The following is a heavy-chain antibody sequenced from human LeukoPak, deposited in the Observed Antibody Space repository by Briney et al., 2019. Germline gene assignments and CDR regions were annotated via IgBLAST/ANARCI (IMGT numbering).Heavy chain of an antibody. Sequence: GGSLRLSCAASGLTFSSYGMHWVRQAPGKGLEWVSAISGSGGSTYYADSVKGRFTISRDNSKNTPYLQMNSLRAEDTAVYYCAKDHSRYSYWGQGTLVTVSS. J-gene: IGHJ4*02. CDR2: ISGSGGST. D-gene: IGHD1-1*01. V-gene: IGHV3-23*01. CDR1: GLTFSSYG. CDR3: AKDHSRYSY.